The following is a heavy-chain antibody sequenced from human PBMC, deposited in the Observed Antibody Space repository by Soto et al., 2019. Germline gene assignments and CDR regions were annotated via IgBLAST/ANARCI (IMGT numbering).Heavy chain of an antibody. CDR1: GFSLSTSGVG. CDR2: IYWDDDK. V-gene: IGHV2-5*02. J-gene: IGHJ5*02. Sequence: ESGPTLVNPTQTLTLTCTFSGFSLSTSGVGVGWIRQPPGKALEWLALIYWDDDKRYSPSLKSRLTITKDTFKNQVVLTMTNMDPVDTATYYCAHTPSITIFGVVHWFDPWGQGTLVTVS. CDR3: AHTPSITIFGVVHWFDP. D-gene: IGHD3-3*01.